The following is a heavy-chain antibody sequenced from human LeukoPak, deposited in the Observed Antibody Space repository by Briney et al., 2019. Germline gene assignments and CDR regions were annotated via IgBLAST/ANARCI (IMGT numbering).Heavy chain of an antibody. V-gene: IGHV4-34*01. J-gene: IGHJ3*02. D-gene: IGHD3-22*01. CDR3: AREDYYDSSGYYPDAFDI. CDR1: GGSFSGYY. CDR2: INQSGST. Sequence: SETLSLTCSIYGGSFSGYYWSWIRQPPEKGLEWIGEINQSGSTNYNPSLKSRVTISVDTSKNQFSLKLSSVTAADTAVYYCAREDYYDSSGYYPDAFDIWGQGTMATVSS.